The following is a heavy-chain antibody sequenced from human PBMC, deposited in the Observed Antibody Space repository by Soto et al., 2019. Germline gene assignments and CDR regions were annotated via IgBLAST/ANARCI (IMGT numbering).Heavy chain of an antibody. D-gene: IGHD3-22*01. CDR2: IYPGGTNI. J-gene: IGHJ4*02. Sequence: ASVKVSCKAIGYSFTSHYMHWVRQAPGQGLEWMGTIYPGGTNIDYAQKFQGRVTITRDTSASTVYMELSSLRSEDTAVYYCARGSGYYYWDDYWGQGTLVTVSS. CDR1: GYSFTSHY. V-gene: IGHV1-46*01. CDR3: ARGSGYYYWDDY.